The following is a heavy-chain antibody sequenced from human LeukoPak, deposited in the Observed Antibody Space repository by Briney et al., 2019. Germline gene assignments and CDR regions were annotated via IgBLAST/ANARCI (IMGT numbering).Heavy chain of an antibody. D-gene: IGHD6-19*01. CDR2: IYYSGST. CDR1: GGSISSSSYY. Sequence: SETLSLTCTVSGGSISSSSYYWGWIRQPPGEGLEWIGSIYYSGSTYYNPSLKSRVTISVDTSKNQFSLKLSSVTAADTAVYYCARDLSLMAGAFDIWGQGTMVTVSS. V-gene: IGHV4-39*07. J-gene: IGHJ3*02. CDR3: ARDLSLMAGAFDI.